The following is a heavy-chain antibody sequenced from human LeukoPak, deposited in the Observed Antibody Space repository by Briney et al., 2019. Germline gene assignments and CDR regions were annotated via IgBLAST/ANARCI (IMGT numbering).Heavy chain of an antibody. CDR2: ISAYNGNT. D-gene: IGHD3-22*01. CDR1: GYTFTSYG. CDR3: ARARNYYDSSVNDY. V-gene: IGHV1-18*01. J-gene: IGHJ4*02. Sequence: ASVKVSCKASGYTFTSYGISWVRQAPGQGLEWMGWISAYNGNTNYAQKLQGRVTMTTDTSTSTAYMELRSLRSEDTAVYYCARARNYYDSSVNDYWGQGTLVTVSS.